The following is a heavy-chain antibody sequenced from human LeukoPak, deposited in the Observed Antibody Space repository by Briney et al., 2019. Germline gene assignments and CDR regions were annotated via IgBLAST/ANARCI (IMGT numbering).Heavy chain of an antibody. Sequence: GGSLRLSCAASGFTFRVLYMSWVRQAPGKGLEWVSSISPSGGNTYYADSVNGRFTISRDNVKNTLYLQMNSLRAEDTAVYYCVKGTYSYGLWGQGTLVTVSS. CDR3: VKGTYSYGL. D-gene: IGHD5-18*01. J-gene: IGHJ4*02. V-gene: IGHV3-23*01. CDR2: ISPSGGNT. CDR1: GFTFRVLY.